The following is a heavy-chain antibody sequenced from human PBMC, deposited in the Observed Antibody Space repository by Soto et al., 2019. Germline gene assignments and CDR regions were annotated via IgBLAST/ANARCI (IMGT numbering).Heavy chain of an antibody. D-gene: IGHD1-26*01. J-gene: IGHJ4*02. Sequence: GGSLRLSCAASGFTFSSYYMNWVRQAPGKGLEWVSYISSTGSSIYYADSVRGRFTISRDNAKNSLYLQMNSLRAEDTAVYYCTRSPPPGDDYWGQGTLVTVSS. CDR3: TRSPPPGDDY. CDR2: ISSTGSSI. CDR1: GFTFSSYY. V-gene: IGHV3-48*01.